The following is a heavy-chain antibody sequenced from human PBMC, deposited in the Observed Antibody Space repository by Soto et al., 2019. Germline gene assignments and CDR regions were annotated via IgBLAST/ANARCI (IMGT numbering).Heavy chain of an antibody. J-gene: IGHJ4*02. CDR2: ISAYNGNT. CDR1: GYTFTSYG. D-gene: IGHD2-15*01. CDR3: ASTIGYCSGGSCYSGDY. V-gene: IGHV1-18*01. Sequence: ASVKVSCKASGYTFTSYGISWVRQAPGQGLEWMGWISAYNGNTNYAQKLQGRVTTTTDTSTSTAYMELRSLRSDDTAVYYCASTIGYCSGGSCYSGDYWGQGTLVTVSS.